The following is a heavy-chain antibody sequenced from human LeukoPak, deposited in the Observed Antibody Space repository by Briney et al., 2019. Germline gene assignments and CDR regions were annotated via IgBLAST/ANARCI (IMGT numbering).Heavy chain of an antibody. CDR3: STTNYYNSSGYPFDH. CDR1: GKTFFGYY. D-gene: IGHD3-22*01. J-gene: IGHJ4*02. Sequence: GASVKVSCKASGKTFFGYYMHWVRQAPGQGPEWIGWINPNSGGTDYAQKFQGRVTTTSDTSISTAYMELNRLRSDDTAFYYCSTTNYYNSSGYPFDHWGLGTLVTVSS. V-gene: IGHV1-2*02. CDR2: INPNSGGT.